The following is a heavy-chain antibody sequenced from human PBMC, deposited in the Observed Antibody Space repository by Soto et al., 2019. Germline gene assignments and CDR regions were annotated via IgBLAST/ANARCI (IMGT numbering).Heavy chain of an antibody. CDR1: GFTFSDYY. CDR3: ARYRGLGGNSGLDY. Sequence: QVQLVESGGGLVKPGGSLRLSCAASGFTFSDYYLSWIRQAPGKGLESVSYISNTGRTIYYADSVRGRFTISRDSAKNSLSLHMNSLRAEDTAIYFCARYRGLGGNSGLDYWGQGTLVTVYS. V-gene: IGHV3-11*01. D-gene: IGHD2-21*02. CDR2: ISNTGRTI. J-gene: IGHJ4*02.